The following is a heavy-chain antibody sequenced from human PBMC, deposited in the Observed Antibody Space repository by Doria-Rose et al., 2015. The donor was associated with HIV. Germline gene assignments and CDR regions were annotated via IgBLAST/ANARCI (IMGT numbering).Heavy chain of an antibody. CDR1: GVSLSSPGMG. CDR2: NFSDDER. D-gene: IGHD6-13*01. J-gene: IGHJ4*02. CDR3: ARIKSSRWYHKYYFDF. V-gene: IGHV2-26*01. Sequence: QVTLKESGPVLVKPTETLTLTCTVSGVSLSSPGMGVSWIRQTPGKALEWLAHNFSDDERSYKTSLKSRLTISRGTSKSQVVLTMTDMDPVDTATYYCARIKSSRWYHKYYFDFWGQGTLVIVSA.